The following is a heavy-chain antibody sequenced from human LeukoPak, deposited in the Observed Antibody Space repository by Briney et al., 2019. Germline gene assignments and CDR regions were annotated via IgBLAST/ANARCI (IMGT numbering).Heavy chain of an antibody. CDR1: GFTFSNAW. CDR2: IKSKSDGGSS. V-gene: IGHV3-15*01. D-gene: IGHD2-2*01. J-gene: IGHJ4*02. Sequence: GGSLRLSCAASGFTFSNAWMSWVRQAPGKGLEWVGRIKSKSDGGSSDYAAPVKDRFTMSRDDSKNTLYLQMNSLKTEDTAVYYCTTVPCSGTTCYHYFDFWGQGTLVTVSS. CDR3: TTVPCSGTTCYHYFDF.